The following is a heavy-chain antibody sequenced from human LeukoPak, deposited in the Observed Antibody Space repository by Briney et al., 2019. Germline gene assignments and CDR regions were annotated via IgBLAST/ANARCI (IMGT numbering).Heavy chain of an antibody. V-gene: IGHV1-18*04. Sequence: ASVKVSCKASGYTFTGYYMHWMRQAPGQGLEWMGWISAYNGNTNYAQKLQGRVSMTTDTSASTAYMELRSLRSDDTAVYYCARRTYSSSSSIFDYWGQGTLVTVSS. CDR1: GYTFTGYY. D-gene: IGHD6-6*01. CDR2: ISAYNGNT. J-gene: IGHJ4*02. CDR3: ARRTYSSSSSIFDY.